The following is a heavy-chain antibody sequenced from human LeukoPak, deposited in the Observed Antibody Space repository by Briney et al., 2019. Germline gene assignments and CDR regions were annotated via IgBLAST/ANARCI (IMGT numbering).Heavy chain of an antibody. CDR1: GYTFTSYW. V-gene: IGHV5-10-1*01. D-gene: IGHD6-13*01. CDR3: ARQSSSSWYALDY. J-gene: IGHJ4*02. Sequence: GESLKISCKGSGYTFTSYWMSWVRQMPGKGLEWMGRIDPSVSYTNYSPSFQGHVTISADKSISTAYLQWSSLKASDTAMYYCARQSSSSWYALDYWGQGTLVTVSS. CDR2: IDPSVSYT.